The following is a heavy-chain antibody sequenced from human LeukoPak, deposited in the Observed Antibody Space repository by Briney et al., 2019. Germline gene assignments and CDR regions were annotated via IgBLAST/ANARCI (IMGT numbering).Heavy chain of an antibody. CDR1: GGSISSSSYY. Sequence: KSSETLSLTCTVSGGSISSSSYYWGWIRQPPGKGLEWIGSIYHSGSTYYNPSLKSRVTISVDTSKNQFSLKLSSVTAADTAVYYCARGSVELLVDYWGQGTLVTVSS. V-gene: IGHV4-39*07. J-gene: IGHJ4*02. CDR2: IYHSGST. CDR3: ARGSVELLVDY. D-gene: IGHD2-15*01.